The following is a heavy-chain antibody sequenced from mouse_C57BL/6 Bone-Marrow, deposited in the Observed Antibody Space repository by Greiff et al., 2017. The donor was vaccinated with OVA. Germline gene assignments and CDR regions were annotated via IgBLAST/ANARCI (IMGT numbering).Heavy chain of an antibody. J-gene: IGHJ3*01. CDR3: ARALRRRKFFAY. Sequence: QVQLQQPGAELVKPGASVKLSCTASGYTFTSYWMHWVNLRPGQGLELIGMIHPNSGSTHYNEQFKSKATLTVDKSSSTAYMQRSSLTAEDAAVYYCARALRRRKFFAYWGQGTLVTVSA. D-gene: IGHD2-4*01. V-gene: IGHV1-64*01. CDR2: IHPNSGST. CDR1: GYTFTSYW.